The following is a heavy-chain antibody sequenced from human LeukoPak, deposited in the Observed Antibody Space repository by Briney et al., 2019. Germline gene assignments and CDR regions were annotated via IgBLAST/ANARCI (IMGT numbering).Heavy chain of an antibody. CDR1: GFTFSSYW. CDR2: IKDDGSEK. V-gene: IGHV3-7*04. CDR3: ARARIAY. D-gene: IGHD1-14*01. J-gene: IGHJ4*02. Sequence: GGSLRLSCVGSGFTFSSYWMTCVRQAPGKGLEWVANIKDDGSEKYSVDSVKGRFTISRDNAKNLLYLQMSSLRAEDTAVYYCARARIAYGGQGTLVTVSS.